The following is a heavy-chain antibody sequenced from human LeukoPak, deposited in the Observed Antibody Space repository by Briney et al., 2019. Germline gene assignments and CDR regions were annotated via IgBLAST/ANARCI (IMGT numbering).Heavy chain of an antibody. CDR1: GFTFSSYW. J-gene: IGHJ4*02. Sequence: GGSLRLSCAASGFTFSSYWMHWVRQAPGKGLVWVSRINSDGSITSYADSVRGRFTISRDNAKNTLYLQMNSLRAEDTAVYYCGGQTTIYAPIGYWGQGTLVNVSS. CDR3: GGQTTIYAPIGY. CDR2: INSDGSIT. D-gene: IGHD3-16*01. V-gene: IGHV3-74*01.